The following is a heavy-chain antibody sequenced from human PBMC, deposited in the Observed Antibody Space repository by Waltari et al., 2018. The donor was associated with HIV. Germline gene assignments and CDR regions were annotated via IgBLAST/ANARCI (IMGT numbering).Heavy chain of an antibody. Sequence: QVQLQESGPRLLKPSETLSLTCTVSGDSISGFYWSWIRPPAGKGLEGIGRLYTSGSTSYNPSLESRVTMSLDTTKNQFSLRLTYVTAADSAVYYCAALRVANYNYYAMDVWGQGTTVTVSS. CDR1: GDSISGFY. CDR3: AALRVANYNYYAMDV. CDR2: LYTSGST. J-gene: IGHJ6*02. V-gene: IGHV4-4*07. D-gene: IGHD2-15*01.